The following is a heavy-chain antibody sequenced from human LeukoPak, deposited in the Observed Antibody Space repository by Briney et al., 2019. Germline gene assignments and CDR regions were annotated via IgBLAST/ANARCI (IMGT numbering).Heavy chain of an antibody. Sequence: GASVKVSCKASAYALTGYYMHWVRQAPGQGLEWMGWINPNSGGTNYAQKFQGRVTMTRDTSISTAYMELTRLRSDDTAVYYCARGDCSGGNCYEGDFDYWGQGTLVTVSS. D-gene: IGHD2-15*01. CDR1: AYALTGYY. V-gene: IGHV1-2*02. J-gene: IGHJ4*02. CDR3: ARGDCSGGNCYEGDFDY. CDR2: INPNSGGT.